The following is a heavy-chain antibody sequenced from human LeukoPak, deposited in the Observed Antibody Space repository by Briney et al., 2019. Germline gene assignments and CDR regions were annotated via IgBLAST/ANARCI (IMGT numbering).Heavy chain of an antibody. CDR1: GYIFTSYY. CDR2: INPTGGTT. J-gene: IGHJ3*02. CDR3: ARTSVTAPLGAFDI. V-gene: IGHV1-46*01. D-gene: IGHD6-6*01. Sequence: GASVKVSCKAFGYIFTSYYMHWVRQAPGQGLEWIAIINPTGGTTAYAQKFQGRVTVTRDTSTSTVYMELSSLRSDDTAVYYCARTSVTAPLGAFDIWGQGTMVTVSS.